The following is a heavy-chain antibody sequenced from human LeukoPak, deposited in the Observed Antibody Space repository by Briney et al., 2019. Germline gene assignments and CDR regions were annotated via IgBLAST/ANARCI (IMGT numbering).Heavy chain of an antibody. CDR2: IPYDGNNK. V-gene: IGHV3-30*02. J-gene: IGHJ4*02. CDR1: GFTFSSHG. D-gene: IGHD2-2*01. CDR3: ARAVAYCSSTSCGTRYFDY. Sequence: SGGSLRLSCAASGFTFSSHGMHWVRQAPGKGLEWVTFIPYDGNNKYYADSVKGRFTISRDNSKNTLYLQMNSLRAEDTAVYYCARAVAYCSSTSCGTRYFDYWGQGTLVTVSS.